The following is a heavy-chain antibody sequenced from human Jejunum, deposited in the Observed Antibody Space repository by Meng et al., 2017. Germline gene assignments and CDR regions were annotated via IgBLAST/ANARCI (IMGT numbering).Heavy chain of an antibody. CDR1: GFTFSYYE. D-gene: IGHD3-22*01. CDR3: ARDDYHDSSGLGY. CDR2: ISSSGSTI. J-gene: IGHJ4*02. V-gene: IGHV3-48*03. Sequence: SCAASGFTFSYYEMNWVRQAPGKGLEWVSYISSSGSTIHYADSVKGRFIISRDNANNSLYLQINSLRAEDTAIYYCARDDYHDSSGLGYWGQGTLVTVSS.